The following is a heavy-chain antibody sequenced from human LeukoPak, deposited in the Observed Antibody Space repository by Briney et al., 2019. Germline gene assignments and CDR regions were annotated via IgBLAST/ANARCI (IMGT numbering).Heavy chain of an antibody. CDR2: ISSSGSTI. D-gene: IGHD3-22*01. J-gene: IGHJ4*02. V-gene: IGHV3-48*01. CDR3: AKDYYISSGGFDY. Sequence: GGSLRLSCAASGFTFSSYSMNWVRQAPGKGLEWVSYISSSGSTIYYADSVKGRFTISRDNSKNTLYLQMNSLRAEDTAVYYCAKDYYISSGGFDYWGQGTLVTVSS. CDR1: GFTFSSYS.